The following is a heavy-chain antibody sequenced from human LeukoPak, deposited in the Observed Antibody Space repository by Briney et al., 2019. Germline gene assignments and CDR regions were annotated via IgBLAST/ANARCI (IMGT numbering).Heavy chain of an antibody. V-gene: IGHV3-48*04. D-gene: IGHD3-22*01. Sequence: PGGSLRLSCAASGFTFSSYAMSWVRQAPGKGLEWVSAISSSGSTIYYADSVKGRFTISRDNAKNSLYLQMNSLRAEDTAVYYCARDLGQYYDTSDNWFDPWGQGTLVTVSS. CDR3: ARDLGQYYDTSDNWFDP. CDR2: ISSSGSTI. J-gene: IGHJ5*02. CDR1: GFTFSSYA.